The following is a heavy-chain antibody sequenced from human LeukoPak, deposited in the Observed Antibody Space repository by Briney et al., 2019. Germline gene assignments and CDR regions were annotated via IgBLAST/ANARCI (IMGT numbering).Heavy chain of an antibody. V-gene: IGHV1-18*01. CDR1: GYTFTSYG. CDR3: ARDSCSSTSCYIGAPYTYYYGMDV. J-gene: IGHJ6*02. Sequence: ASVKVSCKASGYTFTSYGISWVRQAPGQGLEWMGWISAYNGNTNYAQKLQGRVTMTTDTSTSTAYMELRSLRSDDTAVYYCARDSCSSTSCYIGAPYTYYYGMDVWGQGTTVTVSS. D-gene: IGHD2-2*02. CDR2: ISAYNGNT.